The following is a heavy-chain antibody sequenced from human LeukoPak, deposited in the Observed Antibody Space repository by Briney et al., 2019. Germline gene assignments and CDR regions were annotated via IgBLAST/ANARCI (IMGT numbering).Heavy chain of an antibody. D-gene: IGHD3-22*01. Sequence: PGGSLRLSCAASGFTFSSYAMHWVRQAPGKGLEWVAVISYDGSNKYYADSVKGRFTISRDNSKNTLYLQMNSLRAEDTAVYYCARGPSPYDSSGYSYWGQGTLVTVSS. J-gene: IGHJ4*02. CDR1: GFTFSSYA. CDR2: ISYDGSNK. CDR3: ARGPSPYDSSGYSY. V-gene: IGHV3-30*04.